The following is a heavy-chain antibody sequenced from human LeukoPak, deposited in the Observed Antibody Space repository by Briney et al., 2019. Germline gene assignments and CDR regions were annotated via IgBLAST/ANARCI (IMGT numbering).Heavy chain of an antibody. V-gene: IGHV4-30-4*08. CDR3: ASADYYGSGSYPPFDY. CDR1: GGSISSGDYY. CDR2: IYYSGST. J-gene: IGHJ4*02. Sequence: SQTLSLTCTVSGGSISSGDYYWSWIRQPPGKGLEWIGYIYYSGSTYYNPSLKSRVTISVDTSKNQFSLKLSSVTTADTAVYYCASADYYGSGSYPPFDYWGQGTLVTVSS. D-gene: IGHD3-10*01.